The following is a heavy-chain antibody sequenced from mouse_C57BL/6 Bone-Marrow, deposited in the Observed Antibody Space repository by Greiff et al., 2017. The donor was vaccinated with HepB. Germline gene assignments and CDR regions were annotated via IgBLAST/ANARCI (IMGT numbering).Heavy chain of an antibody. CDR2: LSDGGSYT. CDR3: ARDYDYDDAMDY. J-gene: IGHJ4*01. Sequence: EVKLMESGGGLVKPGGSLKLSCAASGFTFSSYAMSWVRQTPEKRLEWVATLSDGGSYTYYPDNVKGRFTISRDNAKNNLYLQMSHLKSEDTAMYYCARDYDYDDAMDYWGQGTSVTVSS. CDR1: GFTFSSYA. D-gene: IGHD2-4*01. V-gene: IGHV5-4*01.